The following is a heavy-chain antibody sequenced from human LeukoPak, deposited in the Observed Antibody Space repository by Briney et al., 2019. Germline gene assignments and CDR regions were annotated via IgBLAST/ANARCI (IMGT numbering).Heavy chain of an antibody. CDR2: ISYDGSNK. CDR1: GFTFSSYA. J-gene: IGHJ6*02. D-gene: IGHD3-10*01. Sequence: PGRSLRLSCAASGFTFSSYAMHWVRQAPGKGLEWVAVISYDGSNKYYADSVKGRFTISRDNSKNTLYLQMNSLRAEDTAVYYCASGYCGSGSYYYYYGMDVWGQGTTVTVSS. CDR3: ASGYCGSGSYYYYYGMDV. V-gene: IGHV3-30*04.